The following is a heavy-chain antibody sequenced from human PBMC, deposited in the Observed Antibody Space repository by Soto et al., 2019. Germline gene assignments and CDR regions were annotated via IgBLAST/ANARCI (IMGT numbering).Heavy chain of an antibody. CDR2: IYYSGST. CDR3: ARDNRGGGNSNYALDV. CDR1: GGSIISGRYF. V-gene: IGHV4-31*03. J-gene: IGHJ6*02. Sequence: SETLSLTCTVSGGSIISGRYFWSWIRQHPGKGLEWIGYIYYSGSTYYNPSLTSRVTILVDTPKNQFSLKLTSVTAADTAVYYRARDNRGGGNSNYALDVWGQGTTIT. D-gene: IGHD3-16*01.